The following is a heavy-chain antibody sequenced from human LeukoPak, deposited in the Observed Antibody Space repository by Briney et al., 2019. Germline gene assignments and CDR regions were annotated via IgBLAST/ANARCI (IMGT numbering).Heavy chain of an antibody. V-gene: IGHV4-59*11. J-gene: IGHJ5*02. D-gene: IGHD2-2*01. CDR2: IYYSGST. CDR3: ARDPRYCSSTSGVCWFDP. CDR1: GGSMSSHY. Sequence: SETLSLTCTVSGGSMSSHYWSWIRQPPGKGLEWIGYIYYSGSTNYNPSLKSRVTISVDTSKNQFSLKLSSVTAADTAVYYCARDPRYCSSTSGVCWFDPWGQGTLVTVSS.